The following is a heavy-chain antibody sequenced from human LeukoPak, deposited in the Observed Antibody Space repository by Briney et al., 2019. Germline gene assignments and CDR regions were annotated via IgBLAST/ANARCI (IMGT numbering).Heavy chain of an antibody. CDR3: AGGAEGVSYYGEYEGYYFDY. J-gene: IGHJ4*02. V-gene: IGHV4-59*01. Sequence: SETLSLTCTVSGGSISNYYWSWIRQPPGKGLEWIGYMYYSGSTNYNPSLKSRVTISVDTSKNQFSLKLSSVTAADTAVYYCAGGAEGVSYYGEYEGYYFDYWGQGTLVTVSS. D-gene: IGHD4-17*01. CDR2: MYYSGST. CDR1: GGSISNYY.